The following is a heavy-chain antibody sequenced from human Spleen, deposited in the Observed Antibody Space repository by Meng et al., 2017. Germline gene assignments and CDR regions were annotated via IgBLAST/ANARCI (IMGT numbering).Heavy chain of an antibody. CDR2: IYTSGST. CDR1: GGSISSYY. J-gene: IGHJ6*02. Sequence: SETLSLTCTVSGGSISSYYWSWIRQPAGKGLEWIGRIYTSGSTNYNPSLKSRVTMSVDTSKNQFSLKLSSVTAADTAVYYCARVRRDSGYDFWSGYGGDYYGMDVWGQGTTVTVSS. V-gene: IGHV4-4*07. D-gene: IGHD3-3*01. CDR3: ARVRRDSGYDFWSGYGGDYYGMDV.